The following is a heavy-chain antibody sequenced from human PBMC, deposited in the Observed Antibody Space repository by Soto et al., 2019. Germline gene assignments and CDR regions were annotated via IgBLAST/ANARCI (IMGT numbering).Heavy chain of an antibody. CDR1: GFTLTTYA. V-gene: IGHV3-23*01. D-gene: IGHD3-9*01. CDR2: ISGSGGTA. Sequence: GGSLRLSCAASGFTLTTYAMSWVRQAPGKGLEWVSSISGSGGTAYNVDSVKGRFTISRDNSKNTLYLQMNSLRAEDTAVYYCASDILTGSGYWGQGTLVTVSS. CDR3: ASDILTGSGY. J-gene: IGHJ4*02.